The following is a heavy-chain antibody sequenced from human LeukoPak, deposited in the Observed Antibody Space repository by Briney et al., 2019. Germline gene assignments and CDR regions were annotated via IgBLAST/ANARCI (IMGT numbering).Heavy chain of an antibody. CDR2: IRYDGSNK. J-gene: IGHJ4*02. V-gene: IGHV3-30*02. Sequence: GGSLRLSCAASGFTFSSYGMHWVRQAPGKGLGWVAFIRYDGSNKYYADSAKGRFTITRDNSKNTLYLQMNSLRAEDTAVYYCARSRGPKGLLDYWGQGTLVTVSS. CDR1: GFTFSSYG. CDR3: ARSRGPKGLLDY. D-gene: IGHD3-10*01.